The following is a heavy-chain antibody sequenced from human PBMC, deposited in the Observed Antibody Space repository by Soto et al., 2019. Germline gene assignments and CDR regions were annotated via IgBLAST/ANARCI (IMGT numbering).Heavy chain of an antibody. Sequence: EVQLVESGGGLVKPGGSLRLSCVASGFTFSLYTMNWVRQAPGKGLEWLSSIDSSSTSIYYADSMRGRFTISRDNAKNSLYLEMYSLEVEDTAVYYCASARAVITSPDLFWGQGTLVTVSS. J-gene: IGHJ4*02. CDR2: IDSSSTSI. CDR1: GFTFSLYT. CDR3: ASARAVITSPDLF. D-gene: IGHD4-17*01. V-gene: IGHV3-21*02.